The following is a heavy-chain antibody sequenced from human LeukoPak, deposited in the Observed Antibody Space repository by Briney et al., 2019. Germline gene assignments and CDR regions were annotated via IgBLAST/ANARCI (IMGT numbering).Heavy chain of an antibody. J-gene: IGHJ5*02. D-gene: IGHD2-15*01. CDR1: GGSISSASYY. CDR2: IYYTGTT. V-gene: IGHV4-39*01. Sequence: SETLSLTCNVSGGSISSASYYWGCLRQPPGKGLEWIVSIYYTGTTYQSPSLKSRVTISVHTSKNQFSLKLSSVTAADTAVYYCARQQCNGGSCYSRAIWFDPWGQGTLVTVSS. CDR3: ARQQCNGGSCYSRAIWFDP.